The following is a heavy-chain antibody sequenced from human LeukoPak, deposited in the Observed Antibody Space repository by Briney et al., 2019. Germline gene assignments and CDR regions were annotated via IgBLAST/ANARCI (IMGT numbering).Heavy chain of an antibody. D-gene: IGHD2-15*01. V-gene: IGHV3-23*01. CDR1: GFTFSNYA. J-gene: IGHJ4*01. CDR2: ISGSGSNT. CDR3: AKRIIGYCGGDSCYYDY. Sequence: GGSLRLSCEASGFTFSNYAMSWVRQAPGKGLEWLSAISGSGSNTYYADSVKGRFTISRDNSKNTLYLQINSLRAEDTAVYYCAKRIIGYCGGDSCYYDYWGHGTLLTVSS.